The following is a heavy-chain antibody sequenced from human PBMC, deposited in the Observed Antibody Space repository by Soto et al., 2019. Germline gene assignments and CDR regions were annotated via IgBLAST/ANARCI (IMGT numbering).Heavy chain of an antibody. CDR1: GYTFSRYA. V-gene: IGHV1-3*01. CDR3: ATQHLQDYYYGMEV. D-gene: IGHD6-13*01. CDR2: INGGNGNT. Sequence: ASVKVSCKASGYTFSRYAIHWVRQAPGQRLEWMGWINGGNGNTKYSQKFQGRVTITRDTSASTAYMELSSLTSEDTAVYYCATQHLQDYYYGMEVWGQGTTLTVSS. J-gene: IGHJ6*02.